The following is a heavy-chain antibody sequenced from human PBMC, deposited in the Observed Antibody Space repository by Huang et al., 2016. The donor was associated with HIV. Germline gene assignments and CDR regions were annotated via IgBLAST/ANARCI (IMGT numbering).Heavy chain of an antibody. CDR3: ARMFKYDSGGYWGNDAFDI. CDR1: GGSFSGHY. CDR2: ISDSGST. Sequence: QVQLQQWGTELLKPSETLSLTCAVSGGSFSGHYWTWIRQPPGRGLEWIGEISDSGSTTYNPSRKGRVTISGDTSQSQCSLKLNSVTAADTAIYYCARMFKYDSGGYWGNDAFDIWGQGTMVTVSS. V-gene: IGHV4-34*02. J-gene: IGHJ3*02. D-gene: IGHD3-22*01.